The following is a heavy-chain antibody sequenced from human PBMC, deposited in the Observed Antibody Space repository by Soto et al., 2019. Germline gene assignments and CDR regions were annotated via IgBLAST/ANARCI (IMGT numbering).Heavy chain of an antibody. CDR3: AGGDYAGAGTFYLTDH. D-gene: IGHD3-10*01. CDR2: ISGDGRTT. Sequence: EVQLVESGGGLVQPGGSLRLSCTASGLTFNNYWMHWVRQAPGKGPVWVSRISGDGRTTTYADSVRGRFTISRDNAKNTVYLQMNSPGAEDTAVYYCAGGDYAGAGTFYLTDHWGQGSLVTVSS. V-gene: IGHV3-74*01. CDR1: GLTFNNYW. J-gene: IGHJ4*02.